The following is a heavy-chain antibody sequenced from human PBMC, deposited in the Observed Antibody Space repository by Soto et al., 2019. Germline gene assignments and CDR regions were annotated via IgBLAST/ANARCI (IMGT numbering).Heavy chain of an antibody. Sequence: SVKVSCKASGGTFSSYAISWVRQAPGQGLEWMGGIIPIFGTANYAQKFQGRVTITADKSTSTAYMELSSLRSEDTAVYYCASKKAYYGSGIQPYYYYGKDVWGQGTTVTVSS. V-gene: IGHV1-69*06. CDR1: GGTFSSYA. J-gene: IGHJ6*02. CDR2: IIPIFGTA. D-gene: IGHD3-10*01. CDR3: ASKKAYYGSGIQPYYYYGKDV.